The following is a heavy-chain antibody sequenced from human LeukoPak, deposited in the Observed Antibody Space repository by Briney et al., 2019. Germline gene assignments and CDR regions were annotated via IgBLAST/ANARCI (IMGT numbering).Heavy chain of an antibody. Sequence: PSETLSLTCTVSGGSISSTNYYWGWIRQPPGKGLEWIGSIYYSGRTYYNPSLKSRPTISLDTSKNQFSLRLSSVTAADTAFYYCARRYNWNDRWDWGQGTLVTVSP. J-gene: IGHJ4*02. CDR2: IYYSGRT. D-gene: IGHD1-1*01. CDR3: ARRYNWNDRWD. V-gene: IGHV4-39*07. CDR1: GGSISSTNYY.